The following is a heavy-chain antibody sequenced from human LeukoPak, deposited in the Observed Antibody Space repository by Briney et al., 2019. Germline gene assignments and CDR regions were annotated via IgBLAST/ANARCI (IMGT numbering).Heavy chain of an antibody. D-gene: IGHD6-19*01. CDR3: ARGLWGSGRALDY. CDR1: GFTFSSYE. V-gene: IGHV3-48*03. CDR2: ISSSGSTI. J-gene: IGHJ4*02. Sequence: DPGGSLRLSCAASGFTFSSYEMNWVRQAPGKGLEWVSYISSSGSTIYYADSVKGRFTISRDNAKNSLYLQMNSLRAEDTAVYYCARGLWGSGRALDYWGQGTLVTVSS.